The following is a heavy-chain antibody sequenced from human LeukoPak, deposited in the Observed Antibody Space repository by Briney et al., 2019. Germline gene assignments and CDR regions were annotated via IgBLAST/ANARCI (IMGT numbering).Heavy chain of an antibody. J-gene: IGHJ5*02. CDR1: GGSITSSTYY. CDR3: ARHGAADWFDP. CDR2: INYSGNT. D-gene: IGHD3-16*01. Sequence: PSETLFLTCSVSGGSITSSTYYWAWIRQPPGKGLEWIASINYSGNTKYNPSLQSRLTMSVDTSKKQFSLKLTSVTAADTAVYYCARHGAADWFDPWGQGTLVTVSS. V-gene: IGHV4-39*01.